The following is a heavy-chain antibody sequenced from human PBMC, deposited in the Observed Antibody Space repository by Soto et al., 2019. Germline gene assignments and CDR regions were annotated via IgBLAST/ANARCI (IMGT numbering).Heavy chain of an antibody. CDR2: IYWDDDK. CDR1: GFSLSTSGVG. CDR3: AHRRSPTIGRDYFDY. Sequence: QITLKESGPTLVKPTQTLTLTCTFSGFSLSTSGVGVGWIRQPPGKALEWLALIYWDDDKRYSPSLKSRLTITKDTSKNQVVLTMTNMDPVDTATYYCAHRRSPTIGRDYFDYWGQGTLVTVSS. J-gene: IGHJ4*02. D-gene: IGHD5-12*01. V-gene: IGHV2-5*02.